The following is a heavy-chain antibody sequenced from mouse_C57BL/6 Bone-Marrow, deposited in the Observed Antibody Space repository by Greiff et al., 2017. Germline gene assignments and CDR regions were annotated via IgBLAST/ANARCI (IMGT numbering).Heavy chain of an antibody. CDR3: ASCDGNYFDF. D-gene: IGHD2-3*01. CDR2: IAPSDSET. J-gene: IGHJ2*01. V-gene: IGHV1-52*01. CDR1: GYTFTSYW. Sequence: QVQLQQPGAELVRPGSSVKLSCKASGYTFTSYWMHWVKQRPIQGLEWIGNIAPSDSETNYNQKFKDKATLTVDHSSSTAYRQLSSLTSEDSAVYYCASCDGNYFDFWGQGTPLTVAS.